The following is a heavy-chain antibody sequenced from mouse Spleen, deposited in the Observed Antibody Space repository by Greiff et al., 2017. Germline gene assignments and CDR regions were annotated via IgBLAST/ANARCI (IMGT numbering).Heavy chain of an antibody. Sequence: QVQLQQSGAELVRPGTSVKISCKASGYTFTNYWLGWVKQRPGHGLEWIGDIYPGGGYTNYNEKFKGKATLTADTSSSTAYMQLSSLTSEDSAVYFCARCDYYGSSYRGAMDYWGQGTSVTVSS. J-gene: IGHJ4*01. CDR2: IYPGGGYT. V-gene: IGHV1-63*02. CDR3: ARCDYYGSSYRGAMDY. CDR1: GYTFTNYW. D-gene: IGHD1-1*01.